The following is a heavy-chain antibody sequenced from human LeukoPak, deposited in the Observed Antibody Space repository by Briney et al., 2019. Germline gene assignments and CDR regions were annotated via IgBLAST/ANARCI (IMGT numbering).Heavy chain of an antibody. CDR2: ITWDATKS. V-gene: IGHV3-43*01. D-gene: IGHD5-24*01. CDR3: AKGRIPGTTSTFNYFDY. Sequence: GGSLRLSCAASGFTFDDYSMHWVRQAPGKGLEWVSLITWDATKSYYADSVRGRFTVSRDDSKNSLYLQMNSLTTEDTALYYCAKGRIPGTTSTFNYFDYWGQGTLVSVSS. CDR1: GFTFDDYS. J-gene: IGHJ4*02.